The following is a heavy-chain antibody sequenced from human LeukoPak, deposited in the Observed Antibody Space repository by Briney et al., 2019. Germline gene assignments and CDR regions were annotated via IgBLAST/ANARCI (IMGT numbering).Heavy chain of an antibody. CDR2: ISSSSSYI. V-gene: IGHV3-21*04. D-gene: IGHD3-3*01. CDR1: GFTFSSYS. J-gene: IGHJ6*03. CDR3: ASITIFPLMDV. Sequence: GGSLRLSCAASGFTFSSYSMNWVRQAPGKGLEWVSSISSSSSYIYYADSVRGRFTISRDNAKNSLYLQMNSLRAEDTAVYYCASITIFPLMDVWGKGTTVTVSS.